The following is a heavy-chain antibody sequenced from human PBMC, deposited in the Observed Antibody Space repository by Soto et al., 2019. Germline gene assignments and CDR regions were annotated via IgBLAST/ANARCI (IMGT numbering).Heavy chain of an antibody. CDR2: INPSSGGS. Sequence: GASVKVSCXPSGYTLNSYYLHWVRQAPGQGLEWMGLINPSSGGSNYAQKFQGWVTMTRDTSISTAYMELNSLRAEDTGVYYCTRVIHGGFDVWGQGTTVTVSS. V-gene: IGHV1-2*04. CDR1: GYTLNSYY. CDR3: TRVIHGGFDV. J-gene: IGHJ6*02.